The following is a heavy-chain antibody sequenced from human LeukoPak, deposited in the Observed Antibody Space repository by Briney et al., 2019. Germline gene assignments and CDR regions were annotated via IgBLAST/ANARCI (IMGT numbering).Heavy chain of an antibody. Sequence: GGSLRLSCAASGFTFSNAWMSWVRQAPGKGLEWVGRIKSKTDGGTTDYAAPVKGRFTMSRDDSKNTLYLQMNSLKTEDTAVYYCTTSACSNGVCYTSVDYWGQGTLVTVSS. CDR1: GFTFSNAW. D-gene: IGHD2-8*01. CDR3: TTSACSNGVCYTSVDY. V-gene: IGHV3-15*01. J-gene: IGHJ4*02. CDR2: IKSKTDGGTT.